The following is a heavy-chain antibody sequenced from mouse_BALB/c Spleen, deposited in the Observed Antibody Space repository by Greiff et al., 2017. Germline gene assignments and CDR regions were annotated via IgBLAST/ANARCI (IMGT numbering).Heavy chain of an antibody. CDR3: ARMITTFYYFDY. Sequence: EVQLVESGGGLVKPGGSLKLSCAASGFTFSSYAMSWVRQTPEKRLEWVASISSGGSTYYPDSVKGRFTISRDNARNILYLQMSSLRSEDTAMYYCARMITTFYYFDYWGQGTTLTVSS. D-gene: IGHD2-4*01. J-gene: IGHJ2*01. CDR1: GFTFSSYA. CDR2: ISSGGST. V-gene: IGHV5-6-5*01.